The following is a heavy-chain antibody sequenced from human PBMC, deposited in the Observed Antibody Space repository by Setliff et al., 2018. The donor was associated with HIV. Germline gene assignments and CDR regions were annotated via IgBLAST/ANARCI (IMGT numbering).Heavy chain of an antibody. CDR3: ARQDGALTGRYFYYYMNV. CDR1: GGSINSRDYS. V-gene: IGHV4-39*01. CDR2: LPHSGVT. Sequence: SETLSLTCTVSGGSINSRDYSWGWIRQPPGKGLEWIVSLPHSGVTYYNPSLRSRVTTSVDTSKNQFSLKLRSVTAADTAVYYCARQDGALTGRYFYYYMNVWGKGTTVTVSS. J-gene: IGHJ6*03. D-gene: IGHD3-9*01.